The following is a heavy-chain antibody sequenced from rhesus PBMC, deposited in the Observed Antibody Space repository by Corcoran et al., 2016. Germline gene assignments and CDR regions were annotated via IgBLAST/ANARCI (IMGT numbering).Heavy chain of an antibody. CDR3: ARSSFYGHSEYFEF. J-gene: IGHJ1*01. V-gene: IGHV4-106*01. D-gene: IGHD4-35*01. Sequence: HVQLQESGPGLVKPSETLSLTCAVSGGSISDDYYWSWIRQPPGKGLEWIGYSYGRGGSTNDNPSLKIRVTISRDTSKNHFSLKVSSVTAADTAVYYCARSSFYGHSEYFEFWGQGALVTVSS. CDR1: GGSISDDYY. CDR2: SYGRGGST.